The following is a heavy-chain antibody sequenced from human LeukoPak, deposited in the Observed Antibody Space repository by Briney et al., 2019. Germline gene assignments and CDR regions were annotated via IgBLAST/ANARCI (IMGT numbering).Heavy chain of an antibody. J-gene: IGHJ1*01. V-gene: IGHV4-30-2*01. CDR3: ATNGWCCLDH. CDR2: IYHSGST. CDR1: GGSISSGGFY. Sequence: SETLSLTCTVSGGSISSGGFYWSWIRQPPGKGLEWIGYIYHSGSTYYNPSLKSRVTISVDKSNNHFSLRLTSVTAADTAVYYCATNGWCCLDHWGQGALVTVSS. D-gene: IGHD4/OR15-4a*01.